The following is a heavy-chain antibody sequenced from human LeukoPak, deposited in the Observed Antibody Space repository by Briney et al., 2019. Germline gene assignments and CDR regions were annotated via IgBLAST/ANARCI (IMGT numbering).Heavy chain of an antibody. Sequence: ASVKVSCKASGYTFTSYAMHWVRQAPGQRLEWMGWMNAGNGNTKYSQKFQGRVTITRDTSASTAYMELSSLRSEDTAVYYCATVTYYYDSSGYYPLRDWGQGTLVTVSS. CDR2: MNAGNGNT. CDR1: GYTFTSYA. CDR3: ATVTYYYDSSGYYPLRD. V-gene: IGHV1-3*01. J-gene: IGHJ4*02. D-gene: IGHD3-22*01.